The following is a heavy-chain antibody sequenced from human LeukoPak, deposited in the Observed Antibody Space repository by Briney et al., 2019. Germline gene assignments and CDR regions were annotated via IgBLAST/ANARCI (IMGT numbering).Heavy chain of an antibody. Sequence: PSETLSLTCTVSGGSISSYYWSWIRQPPGKGLEWIGYTYYSGSTNYNPSLKSRVTISVDTSKNQFSLKLSSVTAADTAVYYCARGRGVFDAVDIWGQGTMVTVSS. J-gene: IGHJ3*02. CDR1: GGSISSYY. V-gene: IGHV4-59*01. CDR3: ARGRGVFDAVDI. D-gene: IGHD1-26*01. CDR2: TYYSGST.